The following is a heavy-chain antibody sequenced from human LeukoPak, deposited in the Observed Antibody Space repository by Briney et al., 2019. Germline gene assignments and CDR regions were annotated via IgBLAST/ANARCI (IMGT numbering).Heavy chain of an antibody. CDR1: GFTFDDYG. V-gene: IGHV3-20*04. D-gene: IGHD3-3*01. J-gene: IGHJ6*03. CDR2: INWNGGST. CDR3: ARDQKSGIPGGYYYYYMDV. Sequence: GGSLRLSCVTSGFTFDDYGMSWVRHAPGKGLEWVSGINWNGGSTGYADSVKGRFTISRDNAKNSLYLQMNSLRAEDTALYYCARDQKSGIPGGYYYYYMDVWGKGTTVTVSS.